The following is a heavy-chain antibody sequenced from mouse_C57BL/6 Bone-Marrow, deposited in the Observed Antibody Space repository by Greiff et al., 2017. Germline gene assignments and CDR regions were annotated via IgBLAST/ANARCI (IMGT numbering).Heavy chain of an antibody. CDR1: GYTFTSYW. J-gene: IGHJ3*01. CDR3: AIPYDYDKNWFAY. D-gene: IGHD2-4*01. V-gene: IGHV1-74*01. Sequence: VQLQQPGAELVKPGASVKVSCKASGYTFTSYWMHWVKQRPGQGLEWIGRIHPSDSDTNYNQKFKGKATLTVDKSSSTAYMQLSILTSEDSAVYYFAIPYDYDKNWFAYWGQGTLVTVSA. CDR2: IHPSDSDT.